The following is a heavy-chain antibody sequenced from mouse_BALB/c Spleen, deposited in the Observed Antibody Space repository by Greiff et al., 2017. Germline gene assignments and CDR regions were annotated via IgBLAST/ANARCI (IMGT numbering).Heavy chain of an antibody. CDR2: IWAGGST. D-gene: IGHD1-2*01. J-gene: IGHJ2*01. CDR1: GFSLTSYG. Sequence: QVQLKESGPGLVAPSQSLSITCTVSGFSLTSYGVHWVRQPPGKGLEWLGVIWAGGSTNYNSALMSRLSISKDNSKSQVFLKMNSLQTDDTAMYYCARDGGITTASFDYWGQGTTLTVSS. V-gene: IGHV2-9*02. CDR3: ARDGGITTASFDY.